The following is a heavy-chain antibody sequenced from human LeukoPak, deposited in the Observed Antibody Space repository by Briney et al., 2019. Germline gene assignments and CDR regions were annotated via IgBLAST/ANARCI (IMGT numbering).Heavy chain of an antibody. V-gene: IGHV3-23*01. Sequence: PGGSLRLSCAASGFIFSSYAMSWVRQAPGEGLEWVSTISGSAGSTYYADSVKGRFTISRDNSKNTLYLQMNSLRAEDTAVYYCAKARGEQNGGSNYWGQGTLVTVSS. CDR2: ISGSAGST. CDR3: AKARGEQNGGSNY. J-gene: IGHJ4*02. D-gene: IGHD2-15*01. CDR1: GFIFSSYA.